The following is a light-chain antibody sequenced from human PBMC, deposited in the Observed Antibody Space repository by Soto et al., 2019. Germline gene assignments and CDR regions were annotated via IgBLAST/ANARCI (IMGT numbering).Light chain of an antibody. V-gene: IGLV4-60*02. Sequence: QPVLTQSSAASASLGSSVKLTCTLSSGHSSYIIAWHQQQPGKAARYLMKLEVSGSYNKGSGVPDRFSGSSSGADRYLTISNLRFEGAADYYCETWDNNILVFGGGTKLTVL. CDR2: LEVSGSY. CDR1: SGHSSYI. J-gene: IGLJ2*01. CDR3: ETWDNNILV.